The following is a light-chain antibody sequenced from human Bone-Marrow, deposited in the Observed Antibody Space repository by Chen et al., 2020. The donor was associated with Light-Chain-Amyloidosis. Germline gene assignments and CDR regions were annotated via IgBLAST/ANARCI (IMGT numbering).Light chain of an antibody. CDR1: SSTIGSNT. V-gene: IGLV1-44*01. CDR2: TNT. J-gene: IGLJ3*02. CDR3: AAWDDSLNAWV. Sequence: QSLLTQPTSASGTPGPRVPISCSGSSSTIGSNTVNWYQQLPVTAPKLLIYTNTQRPSGVTDRFSGSKSGTSASLAISGLQSEDEADYYCAAWDDSLNAWVFGGGTKLTVL.